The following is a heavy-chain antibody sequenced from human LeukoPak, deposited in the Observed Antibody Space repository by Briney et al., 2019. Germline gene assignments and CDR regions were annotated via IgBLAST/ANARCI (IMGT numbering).Heavy chain of an antibody. Sequence: ASVKVSCKASGGTFSSYAISWVRQAPGQGLEGMGGIIPIFGTANYAQKFQGRVTITADESTSTAYMELSSLRSEDTAVYYCAIYYYDSSGSRMIPFDYWGQGTLVTVSS. D-gene: IGHD3-22*01. CDR3: AIYYYDSSGSRMIPFDY. J-gene: IGHJ4*02. CDR2: IIPIFGTA. CDR1: GGTFSSYA. V-gene: IGHV1-69*01.